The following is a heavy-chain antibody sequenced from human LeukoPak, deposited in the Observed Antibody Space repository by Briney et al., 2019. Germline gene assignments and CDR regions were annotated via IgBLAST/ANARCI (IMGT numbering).Heavy chain of an antibody. D-gene: IGHD3-22*01. CDR1: GFTFSNSW. CDR2: IKPDGSAQ. Sequence: GGSLRLSCAASGFTFSNSWMSWVRQAPGKGLEWVATIKPDGSAQYYVDSVKGRFTISRDNTKNSLFLQINSLRAEDTAVYYCAYGGTYSSGPWGQGTLVTVSS. CDR3: AYGGTYSSGP. J-gene: IGHJ5*02. V-gene: IGHV3-7*01.